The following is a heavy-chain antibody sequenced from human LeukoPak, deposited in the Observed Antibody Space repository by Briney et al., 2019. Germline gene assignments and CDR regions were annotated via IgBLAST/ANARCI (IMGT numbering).Heavy chain of an antibody. Sequence: GGSLRLSCAASGFTFSSYGMSWVRQAPGKGLEWVSAISGSGGSTYYADSVKGRFTISRDNSKNTLYLQMNSLRAEDTAVYYCPKGPIQLWPRSFAYWGKGTLVTVSS. V-gene: IGHV3-23*01. J-gene: IGHJ4*02. CDR1: GFTFSSYG. CDR3: PKGPIQLWPRSFAY. D-gene: IGHD5-18*01. CDR2: ISGSGGST.